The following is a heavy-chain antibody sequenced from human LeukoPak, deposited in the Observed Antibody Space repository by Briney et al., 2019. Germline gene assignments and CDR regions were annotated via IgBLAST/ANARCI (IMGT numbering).Heavy chain of an antibody. CDR3: ARIGDYYDSSGTYFDY. CDR1: GYTFTSYY. D-gene: IGHD3-22*01. Sequence: ASVKVSCKASGYTFTSYYKHWVRQAPGQGLEWMGIINPSGGSTSYAQKFQGRVTMTRDTSTSTVYMELSSLRSEDTAVYYCARIGDYYDSSGTYFDYWGQGTLVTVSS. V-gene: IGHV1-46*01. CDR2: INPSGGST. J-gene: IGHJ4*02.